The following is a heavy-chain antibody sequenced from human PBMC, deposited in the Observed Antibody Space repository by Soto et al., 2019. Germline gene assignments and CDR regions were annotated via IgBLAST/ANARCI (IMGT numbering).Heavy chain of an antibody. CDR2: IYPGDSDT. CDR3: ARNISNFRYYCYAMDV. V-gene: IGHV5-51*01. Sequence: GESLKISGKGSGYTFTDYCIGWVRQLPGKGLEWMGIIYPGDSDTRYSPSFQGHVTITVDKSTNTAYLQWNTLRASDTAMYYCARNISNFRYYCYAMDVWGPGTPVTVYS. J-gene: IGHJ6*01. CDR1: GYTFTDYC. D-gene: IGHD4-4*01.